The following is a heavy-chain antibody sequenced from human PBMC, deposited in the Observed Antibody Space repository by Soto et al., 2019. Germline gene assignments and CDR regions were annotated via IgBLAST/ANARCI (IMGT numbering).Heavy chain of an antibody. Sequence: SETLSLTCTVSGGSISSGGYYWSWIRQHPGKGLEWIGYIYYSGSTYYNPSLKSRVTISVDTSKNQFSLKLSSVTAADTAVYYCARAVSSTRYKFDYCGQGTLVTSPQ. CDR2: IYYSGST. CDR3: ARAVSSTRYKFDY. V-gene: IGHV4-31*03. J-gene: IGHJ4*02. D-gene: IGHD2-2*01. CDR1: GGSISSGGYY.